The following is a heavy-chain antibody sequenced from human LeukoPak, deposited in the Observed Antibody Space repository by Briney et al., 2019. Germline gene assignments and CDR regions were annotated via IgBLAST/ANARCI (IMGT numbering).Heavy chain of an antibody. CDR1: GGSISSGGYY. D-gene: IGHD4-23*01. CDR2: IYYSGST. Sequence: KPSETLSLTCTVSGGSISSGGYYWSWIRQHPGKGLEWIGYIYYSGSTYYNPSLKSRVTISVDTSKNQFSLKLSSVTAADTAVYYCARVVGGNSFWLDFDYWGQGTLVTVSS. CDR3: ARVVGGNSFWLDFDY. J-gene: IGHJ4*02. V-gene: IGHV4-31*03.